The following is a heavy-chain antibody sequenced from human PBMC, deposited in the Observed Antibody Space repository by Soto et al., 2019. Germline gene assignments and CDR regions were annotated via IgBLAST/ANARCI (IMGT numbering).Heavy chain of an antibody. CDR2: IHPGDSHT. CDR1: GFIFADFW. V-gene: IGHV5-51*01. Sequence: GESLKISCKASGFIFADFWIGWVRQMPGKGLEWVGIIHPGDSHTIYSPSLQGQVTISADRSVSTIYLQWNSLKPSDTAMCYCVEQASTPYDLRAFDWFYPCCQG. CDR3: VEQASTPYDLRAFDWFYP. J-gene: IGHJ5*02. D-gene: IGHD2-15*01.